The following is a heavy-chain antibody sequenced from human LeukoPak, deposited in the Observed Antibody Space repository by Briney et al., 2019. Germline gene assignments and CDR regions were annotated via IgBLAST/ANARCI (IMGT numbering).Heavy chain of an antibody. J-gene: IGHJ4*02. CDR3: AKYEDSSGYYAYFDY. D-gene: IGHD3-22*01. Sequence: PGGSLRLSCAASGFTFSSYGMHWVRQAPGKGLEWVAFIRYDGSNKYYADSVKGRFTISRDNSKNTLYLQMNSLRAEDTAVYYCAKYEDSSGYYAYFDYWGQGTLVTVSS. CDR1: GFTFSSYG. V-gene: IGHV3-30*02. CDR2: IRYDGSNK.